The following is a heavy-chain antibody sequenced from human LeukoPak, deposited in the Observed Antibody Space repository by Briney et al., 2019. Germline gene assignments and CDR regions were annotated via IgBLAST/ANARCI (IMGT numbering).Heavy chain of an antibody. J-gene: IGHJ4*02. Sequence: SETLSLTCTVSGYSISSGYYWGWIRQPPGKGLEWIGSIYHSGSTYYNPSLKSRVTISVDTSKNQFSLKLSSVTAADTAVYYCARDYSSLYWGQGTMVTVSS. CDR1: GYSISSGYY. V-gene: IGHV4-38-2*02. CDR2: IYHSGST. D-gene: IGHD6-13*01. CDR3: ARDYSSLY.